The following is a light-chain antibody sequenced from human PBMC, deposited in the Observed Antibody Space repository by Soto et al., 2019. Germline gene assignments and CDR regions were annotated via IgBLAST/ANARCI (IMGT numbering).Light chain of an antibody. J-gene: IGKJ1*01. CDR1: QSVSSSY. V-gene: IGKV3D-20*02. CDR2: GAS. Sequence: EIGLTQSPGTLSLSPGERATLSCRASQSVSSSYLAWYQQKPGQAPRLLIYGASNRATGIPARFSGSGSGTDFTLTISSLEPEDFGIYYCQQRDNWPWTFGQGTKVDIK. CDR3: QQRDNWPWT.